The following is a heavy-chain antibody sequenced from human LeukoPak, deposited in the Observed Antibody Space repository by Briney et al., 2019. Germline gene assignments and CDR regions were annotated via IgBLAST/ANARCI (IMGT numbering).Heavy chain of an antibody. CDR3: ARGRGAVAGTRRFDY. D-gene: IGHD6-19*01. V-gene: IGHV1-8*01. Sequence: ASVKVSCKASGCTFTSYDINWVRQATGQGLEWMGWMNPNSGNTGYAQKFQGRVTMTRNTSISTAYMELSSLRSEDTAVYYCARGRGAVAGTRRFDYWGQGTLVTVSS. J-gene: IGHJ4*02. CDR1: GCTFTSYD. CDR2: MNPNSGNT.